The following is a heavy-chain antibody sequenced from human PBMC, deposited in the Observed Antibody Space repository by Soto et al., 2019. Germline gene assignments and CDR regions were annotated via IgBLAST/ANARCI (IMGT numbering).Heavy chain of an antibody. CDR3: AKDRRSLRFLEWGFFDY. CDR2: ISGSGGST. CDR1: GFTFSSYA. J-gene: IGHJ4*02. Sequence: GGSLRLSCAASGFTFSSYAMSWVRQAPGKGLEWVSAISGSGGSTYYADSVKGRFTISRDNSKNTLYLQMNSLRAEDTAVYYCAKDRRSLRFLEWGFFDYWGQGTLVTVSS. D-gene: IGHD3-3*01. V-gene: IGHV3-23*01.